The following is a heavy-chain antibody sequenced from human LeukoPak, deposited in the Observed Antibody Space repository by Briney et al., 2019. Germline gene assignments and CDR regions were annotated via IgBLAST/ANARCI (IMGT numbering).Heavy chain of an antibody. D-gene: IGHD3-10*01. Sequence: PGRSLRLSCTASGFTFSSYGMHWARQAPGKGLEWVAVIWYDGSNKYYADSVKGRFTISRDNSKNTLYLQMNSLRAEDTAVYYCARDRNYYGSGSYYFDYWGQGTLVTVSS. V-gene: IGHV3-33*01. CDR2: IWYDGSNK. CDR3: ARDRNYYGSGSYYFDY. CDR1: GFTFSSYG. J-gene: IGHJ4*02.